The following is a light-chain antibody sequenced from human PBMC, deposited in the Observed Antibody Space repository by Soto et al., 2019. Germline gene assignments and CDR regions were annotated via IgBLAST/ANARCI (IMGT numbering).Light chain of an antibody. V-gene: IGLV2-8*01. CDR1: SSDVGGYNY. CDR3: SSYAGSNNFV. J-gene: IGLJ1*01. Sequence: SVLTQPPSASGSPGQSATISCSGTSSDVGGYNYVSWHQQHPGKALKLMIYEVSKRPSGVPDRFSGSKSGNTASLIVSGLQAEDEADYYCSSYAGSNNFVFGTG. CDR2: EVS.